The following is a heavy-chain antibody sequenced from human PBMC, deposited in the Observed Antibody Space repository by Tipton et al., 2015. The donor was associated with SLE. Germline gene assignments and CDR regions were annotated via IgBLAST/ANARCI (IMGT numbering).Heavy chain of an antibody. Sequence: TLSLTCTVSGASISTHYWSWVRQSAGKGLEWIGRVYTSGTTNYNPSLKSRVTISIDTSKNQFSLKLNSVTAADTAVYYCARDRYAGYDPLYNWFDPWGQGTLVTVSS. D-gene: IGHD5-12*01. CDR3: ARDRYAGYDPLYNWFDP. V-gene: IGHV4-4*07. CDR1: GASISTHY. CDR2: VYTSGTT. J-gene: IGHJ5*02.